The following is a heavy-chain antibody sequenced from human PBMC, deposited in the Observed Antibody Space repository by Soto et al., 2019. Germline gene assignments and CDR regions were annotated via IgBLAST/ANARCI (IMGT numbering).Heavy chain of an antibody. Sequence: QVYLVQSGAEVKKPGSSVKISCKASGGIFSSNTINWVRQAAGQGLEWMGVIIVLFGTANYAEKFQGRVTITSDKSTKTEYLELTSLRSEDTAVYYCASKSGCGGDCYAFDSWGQGTLVTVSS. J-gene: IGHJ4*02. V-gene: IGHV1-69*06. CDR1: GGIFSSNT. CDR3: ASKSGCGGDCYAFDS. D-gene: IGHD2-21*02. CDR2: IIVLFGTA.